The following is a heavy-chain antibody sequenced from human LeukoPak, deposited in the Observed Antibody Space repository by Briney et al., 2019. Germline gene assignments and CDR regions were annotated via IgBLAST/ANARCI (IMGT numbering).Heavy chain of an antibody. V-gene: IGHV3-23*01. Sequence: GGSLRLXCAASGFTYSSYAMSWVRQAPGKGLEWVSAISGSGGSTYYADSVKGRFTISRDNSKNTLYLQMNSLRAEDTAVYYCAKGWDSSGWYSDDAFDIWGQGTMVTVSS. J-gene: IGHJ3*02. CDR3: AKGWDSSGWYSDDAFDI. CDR2: ISGSGGST. D-gene: IGHD6-19*01. CDR1: GFTYSSYA.